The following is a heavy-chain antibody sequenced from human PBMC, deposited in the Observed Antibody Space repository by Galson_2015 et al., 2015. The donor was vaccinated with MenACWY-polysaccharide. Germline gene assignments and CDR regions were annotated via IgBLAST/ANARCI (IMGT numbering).Heavy chain of an antibody. J-gene: IGHJ4*02. V-gene: IGHV3-23*01. D-gene: IGHD2-21*02. CDR1: RFTFSSYA. CDR3: AKDPSLTYCGGDCYY. Sequence: SLRLSCAASRFTFSSYAMSWVRQAPGKGLEWVSAISGSDGSTYYADSVKGRFTISRDNSKNTLYLQMNSLRAEDTAVYYCAKDPSLTYCGGDCYYWGQGTLVTVSS. CDR2: ISGSDGST.